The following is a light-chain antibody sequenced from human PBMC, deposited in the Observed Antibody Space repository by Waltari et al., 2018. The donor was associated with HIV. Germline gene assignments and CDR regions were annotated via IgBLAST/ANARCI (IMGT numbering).Light chain of an antibody. CDR1: QSIRNS. Sequence: DIQMTQSPSTLSSSLGDRVTITCRASQSIRNSLAWYQQKPGKAPKLLIYKASTLESGVPSRFSGSGSGTEFTLTISSLQSDDFATYYCHQYHRSRTLGQGTKV. J-gene: IGKJ1*01. CDR3: HQYHRSRT. CDR2: KAS. V-gene: IGKV1-5*03.